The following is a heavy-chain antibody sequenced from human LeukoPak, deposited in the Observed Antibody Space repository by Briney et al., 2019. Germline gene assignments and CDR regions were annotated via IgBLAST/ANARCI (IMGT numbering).Heavy chain of an antibody. CDR1: DGSISSGGYY. V-gene: IGHV4-31*03. CDR3: ARSPGYDFWSGYPSGDAFDI. CDR2: IYYSGST. J-gene: IGHJ3*02. D-gene: IGHD3-3*01. Sequence: PSETLSLTCTVSDGSISSGGYYWSWIRQHPGKGLEWIGYIYYSGSTYYNPSLKSRVTISVDTSKNQFSLKLSSVTAADTAVYYCARSPGYDFWSGYPSGDAFDIWGQGTMVTVSS.